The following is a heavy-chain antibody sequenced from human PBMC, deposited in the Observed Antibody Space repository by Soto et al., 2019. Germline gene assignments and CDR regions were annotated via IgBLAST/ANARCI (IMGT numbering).Heavy chain of an antibody. CDR1: GFSLSTSGVG. Sequence: PTLVNPTQTLTLTCTFSGFSLSTSGVGVGWIRQPPGKALEWLALIYWNDDKRYSPSLKSRLTITKDTSKNQVVLTMTNMDPVDTATYYCAHHYITFFGVFIFWYSSCMDVWGQGPPVTVSS. CDR2: IYWNDDK. V-gene: IGHV2-5*01. D-gene: IGHD3-3*01. CDR3: AHHYITFFGVFIFWYSSCMDV. J-gene: IGHJ6*02.